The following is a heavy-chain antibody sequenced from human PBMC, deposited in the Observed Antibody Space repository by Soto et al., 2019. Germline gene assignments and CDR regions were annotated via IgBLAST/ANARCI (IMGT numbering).Heavy chain of an antibody. J-gene: IGHJ3*02. CDR3: AKCMQAYCNHDAHHI. Sequence: EVKLLESGGGLVQPGGSLRLSCAASGFTFTTYSMSWVRQAPGKGLEWVAHITATGGTTYYADSVKGRFTISRDTSRNILYLQVNSLRAEDTAFYYCAKCMQAYCNHDAHHICGQGTMVTVSS. CDR1: GFTFTTYS. D-gene: IGHD2-8*01. CDR2: ITATGGTT. V-gene: IGHV3-23*01.